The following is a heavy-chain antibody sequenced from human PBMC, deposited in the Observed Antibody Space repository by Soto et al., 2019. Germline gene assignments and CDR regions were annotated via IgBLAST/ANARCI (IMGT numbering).Heavy chain of an antibody. V-gene: IGHV4-30-2*01. CDR3: ARGGVDYYDSSGYYFSPYYFDY. J-gene: IGHJ4*02. D-gene: IGHD3-22*01. CDR1: GGSISSGGYS. Sequence: SETLSLTCAVSGGSISSGGYSWSWNRKPPGKGLEWIGYIYHSGSTYYNPSLKSRVTISVDRSKNQFSLKLSSVTAADTAVYYCARGGVDYYDSSGYYFSPYYFDYWGQGTLVTVSS. CDR2: IYHSGST.